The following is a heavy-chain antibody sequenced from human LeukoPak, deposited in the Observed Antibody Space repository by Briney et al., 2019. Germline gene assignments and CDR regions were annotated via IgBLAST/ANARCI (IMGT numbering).Heavy chain of an antibody. Sequence: GGSLRLSCAPSGFTLSSYWMSWARKAPGKGREWVANIKQDGSEKYYVDSVKGRFTISRDNAKNSLYLQMNSLRAEDTAVYYCARAKMVRGVISLDYWGQGTLVTVSS. CDR1: GFTLSSYW. J-gene: IGHJ4*02. D-gene: IGHD3-10*01. V-gene: IGHV3-7*01. CDR2: IKQDGSEK. CDR3: ARAKMVRGVISLDY.